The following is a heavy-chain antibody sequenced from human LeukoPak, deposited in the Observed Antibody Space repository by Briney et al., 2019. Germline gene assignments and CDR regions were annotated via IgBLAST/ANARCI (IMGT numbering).Heavy chain of an antibody. V-gene: IGHV4-59*11. D-gene: IGHD3-10*01. Sequence: SETLSLTCSVSSGSIYGLYWSWIRQAPGKTLEWIGNIHYTGNTKYNPSPKSRAIISVDTSKNHFSLWLSSVTAADTAIYYCAREFYFASGTYYFDFWGQGTLVTVSS. CDR1: SGSIYGLY. J-gene: IGHJ4*02. CDR3: AREFYFASGTYYFDF. CDR2: IHYTGNT.